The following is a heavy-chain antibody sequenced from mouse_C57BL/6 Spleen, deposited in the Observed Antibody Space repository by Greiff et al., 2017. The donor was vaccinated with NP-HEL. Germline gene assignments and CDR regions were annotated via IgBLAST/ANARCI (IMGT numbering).Heavy chain of an antibody. Sequence: DVKLVESGGGLVKPGGSLKLSCAASGFTFSDYGMHWVRQAPEKGLEWVAYISSGSSTIYYADTVKGRFTISRDNAKNTLFLQMTSLRSEDTAMYYLASRGGNAWFAYGGQGTLVTVSA. V-gene: IGHV5-17*01. CDR2: ISSGSSTI. D-gene: IGHD2-1*01. CDR3: ASRGGNAWFAY. CDR1: GFTFSDYG. J-gene: IGHJ3*01.